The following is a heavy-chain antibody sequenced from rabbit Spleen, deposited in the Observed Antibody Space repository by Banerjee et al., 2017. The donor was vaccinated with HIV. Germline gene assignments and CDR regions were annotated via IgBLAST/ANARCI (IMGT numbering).Heavy chain of an antibody. CDR3: ARFYAGYGDFGHAAM. CDR2: IDTSDGDT. J-gene: IGHJ4*01. D-gene: IGHD7-1*01. V-gene: IGHV1S45*01. Sequence: LEESGGGLVKPGGTLTLTCTVSGFSFSSNWICWVRQAPGKGLEWIACIDTSDGDTDYANWPKGRFTISKASSTTVTLQMTSLTAADTATYFCARFYAGYGDFGHAAMWGPGTLVTVS. CDR1: GFSFSSNW.